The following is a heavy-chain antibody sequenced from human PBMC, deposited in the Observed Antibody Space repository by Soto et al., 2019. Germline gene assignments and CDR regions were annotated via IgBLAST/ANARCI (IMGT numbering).Heavy chain of an antibody. CDR3: ARLGYLYERGGAYYFDY. D-gene: IGHD3-16*01. V-gene: IGHV4-39*01. CDR2: IEHVGST. CDR1: GGSISISRYS. Sequence: QLQLQESGPGLVKPSETLSLTCTVSGGSISISRYSCGWIRQPPGKGLEWIGTIEHVGSTYYNPSLKTPLTISVDTSKNQFSLKLSSVTAADTAVYFCARLGYLYERGGAYYFDYCGQGTLVRVSS. J-gene: IGHJ4*02.